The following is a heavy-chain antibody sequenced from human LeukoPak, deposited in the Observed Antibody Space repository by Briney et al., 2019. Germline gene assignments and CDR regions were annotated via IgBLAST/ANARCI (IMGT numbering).Heavy chain of an antibody. CDR3: ARDDITMIVVVITGAFDI. CDR2: ISYDGSNK. V-gene: IGHV3-30-3*01. Sequence: SCKASGYTFTGYYMHWVRQAPGKGLEWVAVISYDGSNKYYADSVKGRFTISRDNSKNTLYLQMNSLRAEDTAVYYCARDDITMIVVVITGAFDIWGQGTMVTVSS. D-gene: IGHD3-22*01. CDR1: GYTFTGYY. J-gene: IGHJ3*02.